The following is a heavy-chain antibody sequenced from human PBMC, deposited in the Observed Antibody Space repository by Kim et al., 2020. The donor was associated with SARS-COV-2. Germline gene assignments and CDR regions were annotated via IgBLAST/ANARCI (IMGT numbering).Heavy chain of an antibody. CDR2: ISGSGGST. J-gene: IGHJ3*02. CDR1: GFTFSSYA. V-gene: IGHV3-23*01. D-gene: IGHD1-26*01. Sequence: GGSLRLSCAASGFTFSSYAMSWVRQAPGKGLEWVSAISGSGGSTYYADSVKGRFTISRDNSKNTLYLQMNSLRAEDTAVYYCAKDFGAALEWEPSNAFDIWGQGTMVTVSS. CDR3: AKDFGAALEWEPSNAFDI.